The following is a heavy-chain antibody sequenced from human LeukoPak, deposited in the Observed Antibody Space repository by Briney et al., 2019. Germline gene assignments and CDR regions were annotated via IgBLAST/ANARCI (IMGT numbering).Heavy chain of an antibody. Sequence: ASVKVSCKASGYTFTGYDMHWVRQAPGQGLEWMGWINPNSGGTNYAQKFQGWVTMTRDTSISTAYMELSRLRSDDTAVYYCARGSYSRRWSFDYSGQGTLPTVPS. CDR1: GYTFTGYD. J-gene: IGHJ4*02. D-gene: IGHD6-13*01. CDR2: INPNSGGT. V-gene: IGHV1-2*04. CDR3: ARGSYSRRWSFDY.